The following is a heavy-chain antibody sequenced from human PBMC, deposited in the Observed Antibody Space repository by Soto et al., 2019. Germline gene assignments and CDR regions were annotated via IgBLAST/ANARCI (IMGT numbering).Heavy chain of an antibody. D-gene: IGHD4-17*01. Sequence: SETLSLTCNVSGGSVSSGGYYWSWVRQNPEKGLEWIGYHYNDGSTFYNPALQSRAVISVDKTKNHLFLNLRSVTAADTAVYFCAYGDSLGPIDSWGQGTLVTGS. CDR1: GGSVSSGGYY. V-gene: IGHV4-31*03. CDR3: AYGDSLGPIDS. J-gene: IGHJ5*01. CDR2: HYNDGST.